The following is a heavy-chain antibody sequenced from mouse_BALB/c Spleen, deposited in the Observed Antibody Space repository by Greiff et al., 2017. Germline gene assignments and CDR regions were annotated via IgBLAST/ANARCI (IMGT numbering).Heavy chain of an antibody. J-gene: IGHJ4*01. CDR1: GYAFTNYL. CDR3: ARMGEGAMDY. Sequence: QVQLQQSGAELVRPGTSVKVSCKASGYAFTNYLIEWVKQRPGQGLEWIGVINPGSGGTNYNEKFKGKATLTADKSSSTAYMQLSSLTSDDSAVYFCARMGEGAMDYWGQGTSVTVSS. V-gene: IGHV1-54*01. CDR2: INPGSGGT.